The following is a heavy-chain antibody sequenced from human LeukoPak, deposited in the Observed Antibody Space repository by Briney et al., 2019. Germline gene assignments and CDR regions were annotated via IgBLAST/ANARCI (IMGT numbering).Heavy chain of an antibody. CDR1: GFTFSSYA. J-gene: IGHJ2*01. V-gene: IGHV3-30-3*01. Sequence: GGSLRLSCAASGFTFSSYAMHWVRQAPGKGLEWVAVISYDGSNKYYADSVKGRFTISRDNSKNTLYLQMNSLRAEDTAVYYCARDWEAGSGSRRGSLGWYFDLWGRGTLVTVSS. D-gene: IGHD1-26*01. CDR3: ARDWEAGSGSRRGSLGWYFDL. CDR2: ISYDGSNK.